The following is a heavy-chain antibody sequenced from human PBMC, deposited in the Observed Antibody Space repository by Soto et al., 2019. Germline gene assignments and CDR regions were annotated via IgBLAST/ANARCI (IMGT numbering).Heavy chain of an antibody. Sequence: ASVNVSCKASGYTFTGYYMHWVRQAPGQGLEWMGWINPNSGGTNYAQKFQGRVTMTRDTSISTAYMELSRLRSDDTAVYYCARIAAAGKRGWFDPWGQGTLVTVSS. J-gene: IGHJ5*02. CDR2: INPNSGGT. V-gene: IGHV1-2*02. CDR3: ARIAAAGKRGWFDP. CDR1: GYTFTGYY. D-gene: IGHD6-13*01.